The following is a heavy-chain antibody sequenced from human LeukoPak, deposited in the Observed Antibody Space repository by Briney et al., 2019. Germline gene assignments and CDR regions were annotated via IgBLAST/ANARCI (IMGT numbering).Heavy chain of an antibody. V-gene: IGHV3-7*01. CDR2: IKQDGSEK. CDR3: ARGPGGYCSSSSCRFDS. CDR1: GFTFSSYW. D-gene: IGHD2-15*01. Sequence: SGGSLRLSRAASGFTFSSYWMSWVRQVPGKGLEWVANIKQDGSEKYYVDSVKGRFTISRDNAKNSLDLQMNSLRAEDTAVYYCARGPGGYCSSSSCRFDSWGQGTLVTVSS. J-gene: IGHJ4*02.